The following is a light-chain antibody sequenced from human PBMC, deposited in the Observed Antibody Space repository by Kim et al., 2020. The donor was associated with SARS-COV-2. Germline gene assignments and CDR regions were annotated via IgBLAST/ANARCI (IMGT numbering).Light chain of an antibody. Sequence: GQAITISCTGTSSDVGAYNSVSWYQQHPGKAPKVMIYDVSDRPSGVSNRFSGSKSGNTASLTISGLQAEDEADYYCLSYTNSRTVLFGGGTQLTVL. CDR2: DVS. CDR3: LSYTNSRTVL. J-gene: IGLJ2*01. CDR1: SSDVGAYNS. V-gene: IGLV2-14*03.